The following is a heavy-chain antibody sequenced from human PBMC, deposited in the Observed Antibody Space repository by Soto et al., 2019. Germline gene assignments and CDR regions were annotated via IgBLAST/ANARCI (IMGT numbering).Heavy chain of an antibody. CDR1: GYTFTGYY. CDR3: ARGGYNWNYFNY. J-gene: IGHJ4*02. D-gene: IGHD1-20*01. V-gene: IGHV1-2*02. Sequence: ASVKVSCKASGYTFTGYYMHWVRQAPGQGLEWMGWINPNSGGTNYAQKFQGRVTMTRDTSISTAYMELSKLRSDDTAGYYCARGGYNWNYFNYWGQGTLVTVSS. CDR2: INPNSGGT.